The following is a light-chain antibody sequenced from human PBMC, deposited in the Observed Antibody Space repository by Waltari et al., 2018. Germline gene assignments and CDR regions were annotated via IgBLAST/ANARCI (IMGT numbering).Light chain of an antibody. Sequence: DIQMTQSPSSLSASVGDRVTITCRASQSISSYLTWYHQKPGKAPKLLIYAASSLQSGVPSRFSGSGSGTDFTLTISSLQPEDFATYYCQQSYSTPYTFGQGTKLEIK. CDR1: QSISSY. CDR3: QQSYSTPYT. J-gene: IGKJ2*01. V-gene: IGKV1-39*01. CDR2: AAS.